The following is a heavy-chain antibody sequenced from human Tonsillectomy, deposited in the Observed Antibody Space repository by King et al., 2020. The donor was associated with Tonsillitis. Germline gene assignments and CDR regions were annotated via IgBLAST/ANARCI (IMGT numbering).Heavy chain of an antibody. Sequence: VQLVESGGGVVQPGGSLRLSCATSGFTFDDYAMHWVRQAPGKGLEWVSLISGDGGKTFYTDSVKCRFTISRDNSKNSLYLQMNSLRTEDTALYYCVKDDQFGQTGYYYMDVWGKGTTVTVSS. V-gene: IGHV3-43*02. CDR2: ISGDGGKT. J-gene: IGHJ6*03. CDR1: GFTFDDYA. D-gene: IGHD3-10*01. CDR3: VKDDQFGQTGYYYMDV.